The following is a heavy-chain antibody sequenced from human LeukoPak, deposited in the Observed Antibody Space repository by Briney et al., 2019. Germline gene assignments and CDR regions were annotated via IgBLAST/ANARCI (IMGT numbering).Heavy chain of an antibody. CDR2: YYYRGST. Sequence: SETLSLTCSVAGASITDVGHYWTWIRQHPEKGLELIGYYYYRGSTYYNPSLKSRVTISVDTSKNQFSLKLSSVTAADTAVYYCARGVLRYFDWLPPYNWFDPWGQGTLVTVSS. D-gene: IGHD3-9*01. CDR1: GASITDVGHY. CDR3: ARGVLRYFDWLPPYNWFDP. V-gene: IGHV4-31*03. J-gene: IGHJ5*02.